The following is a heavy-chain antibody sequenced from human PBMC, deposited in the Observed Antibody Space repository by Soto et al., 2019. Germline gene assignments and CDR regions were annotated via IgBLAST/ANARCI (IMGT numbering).Heavy chain of an antibody. V-gene: IGHV1-69*13. Sequence: VASVKVSCKASGGTFSSYAISWVRQAPGQGLEWMGGIIPIFGTANYAHKFQGRVTITADESTSTAYMELSSLRSEDTAVYYCARKIEESAWLIYGMDVWGQGTTVTVSS. CDR1: GGTFSSYA. J-gene: IGHJ6*02. CDR3: ARKIEESAWLIYGMDV. D-gene: IGHD5-12*01. CDR2: IIPIFGTA.